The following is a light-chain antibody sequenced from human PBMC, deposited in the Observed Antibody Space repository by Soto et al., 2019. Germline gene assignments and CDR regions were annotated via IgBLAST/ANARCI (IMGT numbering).Light chain of an antibody. CDR3: QSYDSSLSGSV. V-gene: IGLV1-40*01. CDR2: GNR. Sequence: QAVVTQPPSVPGAPGQRVTISCTGSSSNIGAGYDVHWYQQLPGTAPKLLIHGNRNRPSGVPDRFSGSKSGTSASLAITGLQAEDEADYYCQSYDSSLSGSVFGGGTKLT. J-gene: IGLJ2*01. CDR1: SSNIGAGYD.